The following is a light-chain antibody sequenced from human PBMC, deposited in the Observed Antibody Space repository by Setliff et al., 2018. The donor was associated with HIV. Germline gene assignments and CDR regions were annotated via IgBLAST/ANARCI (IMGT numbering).Light chain of an antibody. CDR1: SSDVGTYDY. CDR2: EVT. J-gene: IGLJ3*02. V-gene: IGLV2-8*01. Sequence: QSVLTQPPSASGFPGQSVTISCTGTSSDVGTYDYVSWYQQHPGKAPKLMMSEVTKRPSGVPDRFSGSKSGNTASLTVSGLQVEDEADYYCSSYAGSNNWVFGGGTKVTVL. CDR3: SSYAGSNNWV.